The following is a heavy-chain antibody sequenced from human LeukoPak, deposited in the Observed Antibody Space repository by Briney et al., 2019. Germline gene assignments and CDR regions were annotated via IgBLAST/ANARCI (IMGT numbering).Heavy chain of an antibody. CDR1: GFTFDDYA. CDR3: AKTSFYDYVWGSYRY. J-gene: IGHJ4*02. D-gene: IGHD3-16*02. V-gene: IGHV3-23*01. Sequence: GRSLRLSCAASGFTFDDYAMHWVRQAPGKGLEWVSTISGSGDSTYYADSVKGRFTISRDNSKNTLYLQMNSLRAEDTAVYYCAKTSFYDYVWGSYRYWGQGTLVTVSS. CDR2: ISGSGDST.